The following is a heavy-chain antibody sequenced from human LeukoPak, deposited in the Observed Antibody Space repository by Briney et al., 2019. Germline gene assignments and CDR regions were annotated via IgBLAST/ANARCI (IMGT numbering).Heavy chain of an antibody. D-gene: IGHD3-3*02. Sequence: ASVKVSCKASGYTFTSYGISWVRQAPGQGLEWMGWISAYNGNTNYAQKLQGRVTMTTDTSTSTAYMELRSLRSDDTAVYYCARDVIRGIFGVVIDAFDIWGQGTMVTVSS. J-gene: IGHJ3*02. CDR3: ARDVIRGIFGVVIDAFDI. CDR1: GYTFTSYG. V-gene: IGHV1-18*01. CDR2: ISAYNGNT.